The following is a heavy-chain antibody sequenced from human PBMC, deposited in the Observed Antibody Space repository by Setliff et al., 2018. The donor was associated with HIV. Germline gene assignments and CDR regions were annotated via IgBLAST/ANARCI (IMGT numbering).Heavy chain of an antibody. D-gene: IGHD6-19*01. V-gene: IGHV1-18*04. CDR3: ARLGSGWSDSYYYAMDV. CDR1: GYSFTSHF. J-gene: IGHJ6*02. CDR2: ISGYKGNT. Sequence: ASVKVSCKTSGYSFTSHFMHWVRQAPGQGLEWMGWISGYKGNTNYAQKLQGRVTMTIDTSTNSAYMELRSLRSDDTAVYFCARLGSGWSDSYYYAMDVWGQGTTVTV.